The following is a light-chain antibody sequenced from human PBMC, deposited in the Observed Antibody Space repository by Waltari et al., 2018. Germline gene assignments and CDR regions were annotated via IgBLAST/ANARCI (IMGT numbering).Light chain of an antibody. CDR3: QTWGSDIGVV. CDR1: SGHSSYA. Sequence: QVVLTQSPSASASLGASVKLICTLSSGHSSYAITWHQQEPEKGPRYLMKLKSDGSHTKGDGIPDRFSGSSAGAGRYLTSSSLQPEDEADYYCQTWGSDIGVVFGGGTKLTVL. V-gene: IGLV4-69*01. CDR2: LKSDGSH. J-gene: IGLJ3*02.